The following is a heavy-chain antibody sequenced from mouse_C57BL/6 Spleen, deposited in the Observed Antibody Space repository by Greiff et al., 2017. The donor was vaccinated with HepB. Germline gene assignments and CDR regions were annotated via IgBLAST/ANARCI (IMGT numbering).Heavy chain of an antibody. CDR3: AMSPIYYYGSSYSYFDY. CDR1: GYTFTDYY. J-gene: IGHJ2*01. V-gene: IGHV1-26*01. CDR2: INPNNGGT. Sequence: EVQLQQSGPELVKPGASVKISCKASGYTFTDYYMNWVKQSHGKSLEWIGDINPNNGGTSYNQKFKGKATLTVDKSSSTAYMELRSLTSADSAVYYCAMSPIYYYGSSYSYFDYWGQGTTLTVSS. D-gene: IGHD1-1*01.